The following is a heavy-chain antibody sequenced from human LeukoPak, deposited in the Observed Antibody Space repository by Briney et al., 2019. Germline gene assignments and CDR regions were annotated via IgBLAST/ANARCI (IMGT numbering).Heavy chain of an antibody. CDR3: ARDRKGIIRYYFDY. D-gene: IGHD3-10*01. CDR2: ISYDGSNK. V-gene: IGHV3-30-3*01. J-gene: IGHJ4*02. CDR1: GFTFSSYA. Sequence: GRSLRLSCAASGFTFSSYAMLWVRQAPGKGLEWVAVISYDGSNKYYADSVKGRFTISRDNSKNTLYLQMNSLRAEDTAVYYCARDRKGIIRYYFDYWGQGTLVTVFS.